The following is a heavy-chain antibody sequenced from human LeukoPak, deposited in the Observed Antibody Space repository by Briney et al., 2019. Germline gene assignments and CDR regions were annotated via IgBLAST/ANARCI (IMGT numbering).Heavy chain of an antibody. CDR1: GYTFTAYY. D-gene: IGHD1-1*01. Sequence: ASVKVSCKTSGYTFTAYYMHWVRQAPGQGLEWVGRINPDSGGAKYAQKFQGRVTLTWDTSISTAYMELSRLRSDDTAVYYCPRDGTGTTAYFFMDVWGKGTTVTVSS. J-gene: IGHJ6*03. CDR3: PRDGTGTTAYFFMDV. V-gene: IGHV1-2*06. CDR2: INPDSGGA.